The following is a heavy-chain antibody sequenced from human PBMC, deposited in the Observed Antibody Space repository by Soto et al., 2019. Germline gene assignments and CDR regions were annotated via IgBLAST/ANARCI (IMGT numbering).Heavy chain of an antibody. CDR1: GFTVSGNY. J-gene: IGHJ3*02. CDR2: IYSGGDT. D-gene: IGHD3-22*01. V-gene: IGHV3-53*01. CDR3: ARRQGRITSDQPTLGRSQSYYDGSASPGVGFDI. Sequence: EVQLVEFGGNLIQPGGSLRLSCVASGFTVSGNYMSWVRQTPGKGLEWVSVIYSGGDTYYADSVKGRFTISRDIYKNMLDRQMNSLRAEDTAVYYCARRQGRITSDQPTLGRSQSYYDGSASPGVGFDIWGRGTMVTVSS.